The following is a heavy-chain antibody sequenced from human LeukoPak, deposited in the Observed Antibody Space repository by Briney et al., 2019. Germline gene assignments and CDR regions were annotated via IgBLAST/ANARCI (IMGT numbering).Heavy chain of an antibody. CDR1: GYTFTSYG. Sequence: SVKVSCKASGYTFTSYGISWVRQAPGQGLEWMGGIIPIFGTANYAQKFQGRVTITADESTSTAYMELSSLRSEDTAVYYCARGTYYYYMDVWGKGTTVTVSS. D-gene: IGHD1-1*01. J-gene: IGHJ6*03. V-gene: IGHV1-69*13. CDR2: IIPIFGTA. CDR3: ARGTYYYYMDV.